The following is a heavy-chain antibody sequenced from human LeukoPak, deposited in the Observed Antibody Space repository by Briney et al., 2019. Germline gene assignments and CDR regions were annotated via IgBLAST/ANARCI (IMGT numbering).Heavy chain of an antibody. D-gene: IGHD3-10*01. CDR3: ARDGTGDFDY. J-gene: IGHJ4*02. Sequence: ASVKVSCKASGYTFTGNYMHWVRQAPGQGLEWMGIINPSVGGTSYAQKFQGRVTMTRDTSTSTVYMDLSSLGSEDTAVYYCARDGTGDFDYWGQGTLVTVSS. V-gene: IGHV1-46*01. CDR2: INPSVGGT. CDR1: GYTFTGNY.